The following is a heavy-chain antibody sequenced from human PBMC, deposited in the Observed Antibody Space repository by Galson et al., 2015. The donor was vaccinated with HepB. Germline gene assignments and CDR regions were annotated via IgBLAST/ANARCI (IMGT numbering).Heavy chain of an antibody. J-gene: IGHJ4*02. CDR3: ARELPPIDY. D-gene: IGHD1-26*01. Sequence: SVKASCKASGYTFTAYYMHWVRQAPGQGLEWMGRINPNSSGTNYAQKFQGRVTMTSDTSISTAYMELSRLRSDDTAVYYCARELPPIDYWGQGTLVTVSS. CDR2: INPNSSGT. V-gene: IGHV1-2*06. CDR1: GYTFTAYY.